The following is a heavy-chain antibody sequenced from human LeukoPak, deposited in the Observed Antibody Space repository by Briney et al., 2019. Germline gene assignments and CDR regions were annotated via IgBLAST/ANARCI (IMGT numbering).Heavy chain of an antibody. CDR3: ARYTAMVTPLYYFDY. V-gene: IGHV3-7*01. D-gene: IGHD5-18*01. Sequence: PGGSLRLSCAASGFTFSSYWMSWVRQAPGKGLEWVANIKRDGSEKYYVDSVKGRFTISRDNAKNSLYLQMNSLRAEDTAVYYCARYTAMVTPLYYFDYWGQGTLVTVSS. CDR1: GFTFSSYW. J-gene: IGHJ4*02. CDR2: IKRDGSEK.